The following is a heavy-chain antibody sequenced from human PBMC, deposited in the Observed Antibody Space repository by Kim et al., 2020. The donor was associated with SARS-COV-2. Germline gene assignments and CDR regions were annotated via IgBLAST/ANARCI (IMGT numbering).Heavy chain of an antibody. Sequence: ASVKVSCKASGYIFTSYDINWVRQATGQGLEWMGWMNPNSGNTGYAQKFQGRVTMTRNTSTTTAYMELSSLRSEDTAVYYCARRIAAAGTPIGYWGQGTLVTVSS. D-gene: IGHD6-13*01. V-gene: IGHV1-8*01. CDR3: ARRIAAAGTPIGY. CDR2: MNPNSGNT. CDR1: GYIFTSYD. J-gene: IGHJ4*02.